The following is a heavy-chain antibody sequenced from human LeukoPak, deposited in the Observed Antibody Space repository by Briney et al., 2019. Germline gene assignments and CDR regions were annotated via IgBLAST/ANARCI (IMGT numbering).Heavy chain of an antibody. D-gene: IGHD2-15*01. CDR1: SASISSDF. V-gene: IGHV4-4*09. CDR2: INSDGNT. CDR3: ARLKAAATSITYHYFDV. J-gene: IGHJ2*01. Sequence: SETLSLTCTVSSASISSDFWSWIRQPPGMGLECVAYINSDGNTNYNPSLKSRITISLDTSKNQFSLRVNSVTATDTAVYYRARLKAAATSITYHYFDVWGGGTLVTVSS.